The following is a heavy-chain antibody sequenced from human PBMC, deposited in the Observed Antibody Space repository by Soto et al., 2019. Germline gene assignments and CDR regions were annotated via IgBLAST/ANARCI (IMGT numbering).Heavy chain of an antibody. Sequence: GGSLRLCCAASGFTFSSYAMSWVRQAPGKGLEWVSVISGSGGSTYYADSVKGRFTISRDNSKNTLYLQMNSLRAEDTAVYYCAKGEQLFVLTSFAYWGQGTLVTVS. CDR1: GFTFSSYA. CDR3: AKGEQLFVLTSFAY. V-gene: IGHV3-23*01. J-gene: IGHJ4*02. CDR2: ISGSGGST. D-gene: IGHD6-13*01.